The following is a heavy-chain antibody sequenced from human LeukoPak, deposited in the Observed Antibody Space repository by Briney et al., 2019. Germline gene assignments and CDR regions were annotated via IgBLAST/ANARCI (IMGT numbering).Heavy chain of an antibody. CDR3: ARVVGVTSHFDY. CDR2: FDPEDGET. J-gene: IGHJ4*02. V-gene: IGHV1-24*01. CDR1: GYTLTELS. D-gene: IGHD2-21*02. Sequence: ASVKVSCKVSGYTLTELSMHWVRQAPGKGLEWMGGFDPEDGETIYAQKFQGRVTMTEDTSTDTAYMELSSLRSEDTAVYYCARVVGVTSHFDYWGQGTLVTVSS.